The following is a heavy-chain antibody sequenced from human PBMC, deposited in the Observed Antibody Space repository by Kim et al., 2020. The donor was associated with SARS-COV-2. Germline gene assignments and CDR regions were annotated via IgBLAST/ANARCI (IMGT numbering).Heavy chain of an antibody. D-gene: IGHD5-18*01. CDR2: IYYSGST. CDR3: ARDRGYSYGYLGMDV. V-gene: IGHV4-59*01. Sequence: SETLSLTCTVSGGSISSYYWSWIRQPPGKGLEWIGYIYYSGSTNYNPSLKSRVTISVDTSKNQFSLKLSSVTAADTAVYYCARDRGYSYGYLGMDVWGQGTTVTVSS. J-gene: IGHJ6*02. CDR1: GGSISSYY.